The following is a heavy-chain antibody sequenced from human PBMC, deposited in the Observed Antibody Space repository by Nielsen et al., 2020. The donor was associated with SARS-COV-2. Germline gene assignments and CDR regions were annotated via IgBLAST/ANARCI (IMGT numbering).Heavy chain of an antibody. V-gene: IGHV1-8*01. D-gene: IGHD3-22*01. J-gene: IGHJ4*02. CDR2: MNPNSGNT. Sequence: ASVKVSCKASGYTFTSYDINWVRQATGQGLEWMGWMNPNSGNTGYAQKFKGRVTMTRDTSISTAYMELSSLTSDDTAVYYYARRADYYDSSAYYYLGQGILVTVSS. CDR3: ARRADYYDSSAYYY. CDR1: GYTFTSYD.